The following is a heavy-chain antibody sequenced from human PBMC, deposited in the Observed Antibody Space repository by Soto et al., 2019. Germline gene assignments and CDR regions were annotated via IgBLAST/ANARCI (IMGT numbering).Heavy chain of an antibody. Sequence: SVKVSCKASGGTFSSYAISWVRQAPGQGLEWMGGIIPIFGTANYAQKFQGRVTITADESTSTAYMELSSLRSEDTAVYYCARNERNSSSWYWPYGMDVWGQGTTVTVSS. CDR1: GGTFSSYA. CDR3: ARNERNSSSWYWPYGMDV. V-gene: IGHV1-69*13. J-gene: IGHJ6*02. D-gene: IGHD6-13*01. CDR2: IIPIFGTA.